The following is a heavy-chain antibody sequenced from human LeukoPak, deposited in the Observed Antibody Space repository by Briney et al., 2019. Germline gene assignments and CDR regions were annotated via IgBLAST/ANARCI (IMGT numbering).Heavy chain of an antibody. J-gene: IGHJ4*02. V-gene: IGHV4-34*10. D-gene: IGHD5-24*01. Sequence: SETLSLTCTVSGGSISSYYWSWIRQSPGTGLEWIAEIIPSGSTNYNPSLQSRVTMSVDTSKNQFYLNLTSVTDADTAVYYCTRRRARRDGYSYWGQGNLVTVSS. CDR1: GGSISSYY. CDR3: TRRRARRDGYSY. CDR2: IIPSGST.